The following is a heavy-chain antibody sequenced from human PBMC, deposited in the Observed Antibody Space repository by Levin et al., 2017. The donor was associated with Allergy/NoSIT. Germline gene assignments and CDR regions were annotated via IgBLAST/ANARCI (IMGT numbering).Heavy chain of an antibody. D-gene: IGHD6-6*01. CDR1: GYTFISYD. V-gene: IGHV1-18*01. CDR2: IKSYNGNT. CDR3: ARGSGSSSSGLEY. J-gene: IGHJ4*02. Sequence: EASVKVSCKASGYTFISYDISWVRQAPGQGLEWMGWIKSYNGNTNYAQKVQGRVTLTTDTSTSTAYMELRSLRSDDTAVYYCARGSGSSSSGLEYWGQGTLLTVPS.